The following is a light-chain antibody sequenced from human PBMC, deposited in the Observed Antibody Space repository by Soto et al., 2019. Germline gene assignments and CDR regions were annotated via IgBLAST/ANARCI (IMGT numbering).Light chain of an antibody. Sequence: EVVMTQSPATLSVSPGETVTLSCRASQSVSSNLAWYQQKPGQAPRLLIYGAFNRATGLPARFSGSGSGTEFTLTISSLQSEDSAVYYCQEYKDWPPGTFGPGTKMEIK. CDR1: QSVSSN. CDR2: GAF. V-gene: IGKV3-15*01. J-gene: IGKJ1*01. CDR3: QEYKDWPPGT.